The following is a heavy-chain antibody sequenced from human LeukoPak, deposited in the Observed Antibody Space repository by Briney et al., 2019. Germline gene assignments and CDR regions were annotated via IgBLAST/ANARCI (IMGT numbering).Heavy chain of an antibody. Sequence: HSQTLSLTCAISGDSVSSNSVAWNWIRQSPSRGLEWLGRTYYRSKWFNDYAVSVKGRIIINPDTSKNQFSLQLNSVTPEDTAVYYCARGVNNAFDIWGQGTLVTVSS. CDR2: TYYRSKWFN. J-gene: IGHJ3*02. V-gene: IGHV6-1*01. CDR3: ARGVNNAFDI. CDR1: GDSVSSNSVA.